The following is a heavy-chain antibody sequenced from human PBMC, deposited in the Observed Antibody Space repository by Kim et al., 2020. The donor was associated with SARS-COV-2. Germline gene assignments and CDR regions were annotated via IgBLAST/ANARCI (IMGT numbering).Heavy chain of an antibody. V-gene: IGHV4-34*01. D-gene: IGHD6-6*01. J-gene: IGHJ4*02. Sequence: YNPPLNSRITISVDTSKNQFSLKLSSVTAAHTAVYYCARGGVYSSSPADYWGQGTLVTVSS. CDR3: ARGGVYSSSPADY.